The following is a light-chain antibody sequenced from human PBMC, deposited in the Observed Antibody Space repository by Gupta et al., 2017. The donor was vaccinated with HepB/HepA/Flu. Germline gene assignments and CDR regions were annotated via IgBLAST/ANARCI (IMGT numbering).Light chain of an antibody. V-gene: IGLV3-25*03. Sequence: SYALTQPPSVSVSPGKTARITCSGDALPKQYAYWYQQKPGQAPVLVIYKDSESPAGIPERFSGSSTGTTVTLTISGVQAEDEADYYCQSADSSGTWVFGGGTKLTVL. J-gene: IGLJ3*02. CDR3: QSADSSGTWV. CDR1: ALPKQY. CDR2: KDS.